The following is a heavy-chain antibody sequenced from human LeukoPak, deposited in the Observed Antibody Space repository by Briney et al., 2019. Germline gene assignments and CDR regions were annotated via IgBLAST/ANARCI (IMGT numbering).Heavy chain of an antibody. CDR3: ARREMPTNSFDY. J-gene: IGHJ4*02. V-gene: IGHV3-23*01. CDR1: GFTFSDYY. D-gene: IGHD5-24*01. Sequence: GGSLRLSCVASGFTFSDYYMSWIRQAPGKGLEWVSGISGSGGSTYYADSVKGRFTISRDNSKNTLYLQMNSLRAEDTAIYYCARREMPTNSFDYWGQGTLATVSS. CDR2: ISGSGGST.